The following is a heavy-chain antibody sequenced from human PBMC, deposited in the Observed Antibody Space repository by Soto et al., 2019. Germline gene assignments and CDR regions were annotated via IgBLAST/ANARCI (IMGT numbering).Heavy chain of an antibody. J-gene: IGHJ6*02. V-gene: IGHV4-31*03. CDR1: GGSSISLGCY. CDR3: ARVFRQYGSAAPIYYYYGMDV. D-gene: IGHD6-25*01. CDR2: TYYRGST. Sequence: SVTYSVAGGSSISLGCYRSMIHQHPGKGREGSGDTYYRGSTSYNPSHKSRVTISVDTSKNQFPLKLSSVTAADTAVYYCARVFRQYGSAAPIYYYYGMDVWGQGTTVTGSS.